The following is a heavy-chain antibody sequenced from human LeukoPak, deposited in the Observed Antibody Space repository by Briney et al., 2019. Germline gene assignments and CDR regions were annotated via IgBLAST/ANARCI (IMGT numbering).Heavy chain of an antibody. V-gene: IGHV3-21*01. D-gene: IGHD5-12*01. CDR2: ISSSSSYI. CDR1: GFTFSSYS. Sequence: PGGSLRLSCAASGFTFSSYSMNWVRQAPGKGLEWVSSISSSSSYIYYADSVKGRFTISRDNAKNPLYLQMNSLRAEDTAVYYCATSADSGYDFGYWGQGTLVTVSS. J-gene: IGHJ4*02. CDR3: ATSADSGYDFGY.